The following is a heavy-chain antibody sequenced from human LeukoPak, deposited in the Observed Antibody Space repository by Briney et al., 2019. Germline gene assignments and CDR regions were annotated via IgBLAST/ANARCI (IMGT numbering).Heavy chain of an antibody. D-gene: IGHD1-1*01. CDR2: MSPNNGNT. CDR1: GYTCTSYD. J-gene: IGHJ3*01. V-gene: IGHV1-8*01. CDR3: ARGRHNDC. Sequence: ASVKISCKASGYTCTSYDISWVRHATGQGLESMGWMSPNNGNTGYAQKLQGRVVKTRNTSISTAYMELSSLRSEDTAVYYCARGRHNDCWGQGTMVTVSS.